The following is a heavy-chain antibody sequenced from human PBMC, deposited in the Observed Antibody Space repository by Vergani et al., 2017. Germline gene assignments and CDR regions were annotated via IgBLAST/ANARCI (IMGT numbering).Heavy chain of an antibody. V-gene: IGHV3-49*05. CDR1: GFTFGDYA. Sequence: EVQLVESGGGLVKPGRSLRLSCTASGFTFGDYAMSWFRQAPGKGLEWVGFIRSKAYGGTTEYAASVKGRFTISRDDSKSIAYLQMNSLKTDDTAVYYFTRGRLRITIFGVVIIADAFDIWGQGTMATVSS. D-gene: IGHD3-3*01. CDR2: IRSKAYGGTT. CDR3: TRGRLRITIFGVVIIADAFDI. J-gene: IGHJ3*02.